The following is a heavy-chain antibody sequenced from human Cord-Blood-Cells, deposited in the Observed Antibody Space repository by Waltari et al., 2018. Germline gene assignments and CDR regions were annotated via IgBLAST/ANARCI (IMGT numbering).Heavy chain of an antibody. Sequence: EVQLVESGGGLVQPGGSLRLSCAASGFTFSSYWMSWVRKAPGKGLEWVANIKQDGSEKYYVDSVKGRFTISRDNAKNSLYLQMNSLRAEDTAVYYCARDEGASGSYFDYWGQGTLVTVSS. CDR1: GFTFSSYW. D-gene: IGHD1-26*01. J-gene: IGHJ4*02. CDR3: ARDEGASGSYFDY. V-gene: IGHV3-7*01. CDR2: IKQDGSEK.